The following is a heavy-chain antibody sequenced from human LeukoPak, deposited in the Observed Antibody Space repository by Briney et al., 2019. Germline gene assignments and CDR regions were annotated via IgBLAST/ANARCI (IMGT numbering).Heavy chain of an antibody. D-gene: IGHD2-15*01. Sequence: SETLSLTCTVSGGSISSHYWSWIRQPPGKGLEWIGYIYYSGSTNYNPSLKSRVTISVDTSKNQFSLKLSSVTAVDTAVYYCARVRFSVVVADNYWFDPWGQGTLVTVSS. V-gene: IGHV4-59*11. J-gene: IGHJ5*02. CDR2: IYYSGST. CDR3: ARVRFSVVVADNYWFDP. CDR1: GGSISSHY.